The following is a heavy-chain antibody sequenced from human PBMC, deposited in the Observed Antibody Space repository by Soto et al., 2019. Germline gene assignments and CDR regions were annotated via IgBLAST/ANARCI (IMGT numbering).Heavy chain of an antibody. CDR2: ISGSGGST. CDR3: ARVDTATPAWYSFDY. CDR1: GFTFSSYA. J-gene: IGHJ4*02. Sequence: GGSLRLSCAASGFTFSSYAMSWVRQAPGKGLEWVSAISGSGGSTYYADSVKGRFTISRDNSKNTLYLQMNSLRAEDTAVYYCARVDTATPAWYSFDYWGQGTLVTVSS. D-gene: IGHD5-18*01. V-gene: IGHV3-23*01.